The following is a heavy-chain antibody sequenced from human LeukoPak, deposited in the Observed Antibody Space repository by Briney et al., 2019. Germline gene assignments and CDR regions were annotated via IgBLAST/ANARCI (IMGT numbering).Heavy chain of an antibody. CDR2: ISSSGSTI. D-gene: IGHD2-15*01. J-gene: IGHJ3*02. Sequence: GGSLRLSCAASGFTFSDYYMSWIRQAPGKGLEWVSYISSSGSTIYYADSVKGRFTISRDNAKNSLYLQMNSLRAEDTAVYYCARVVVVVVAAQDNDAFDIWGQGTMVTVSS. CDR1: GFTFSDYY. V-gene: IGHV3-11*01. CDR3: ARVVVVVVAAQDNDAFDI.